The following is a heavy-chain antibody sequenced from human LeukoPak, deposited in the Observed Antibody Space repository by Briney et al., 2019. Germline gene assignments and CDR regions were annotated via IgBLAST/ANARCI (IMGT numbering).Heavy chain of an antibody. CDR2: IYYSGST. D-gene: IGHD3-3*01. CDR3: ARGVVPNWSHWYFDL. V-gene: IGHV4-59*01. Sequence: SETLSLTCTVSGGSISSYHWSWIRQPPGKGLEWIGYIYYSGSTNYNPSLKSRVTISVDTSKNQFSLKLSSVTAADTAVYYCARGVVPNWSHWYFDLWGRGTLVTVSS. CDR1: GGSISSYH. J-gene: IGHJ2*01.